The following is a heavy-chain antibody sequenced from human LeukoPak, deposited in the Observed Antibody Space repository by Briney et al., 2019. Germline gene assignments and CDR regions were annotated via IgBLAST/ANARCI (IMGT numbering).Heavy chain of an antibody. Sequence: GGSLRLSCVVSGFTFSSYWMTWPRHIPGKGLEWVANINRDGSEQHYVESVKGRFTISRDNGRNSLYLQMDSLRVDDTAVYYCAKVGAWELQRVFENWGQGTLVTVSS. CDR1: GFTFSSYW. V-gene: IGHV3-7*01. CDR3: AKVGAWELQRVFEN. CDR2: INRDGSEQ. D-gene: IGHD1-26*01. J-gene: IGHJ4*02.